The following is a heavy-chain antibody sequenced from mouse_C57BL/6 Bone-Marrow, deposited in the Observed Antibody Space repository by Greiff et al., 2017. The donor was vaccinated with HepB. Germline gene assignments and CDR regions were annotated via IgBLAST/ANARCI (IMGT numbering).Heavy chain of an antibody. D-gene: IGHD2-3*01. CDR2: IYPGDGDT. CDR3: AREDDGYRYYFDY. Sequence: QVQLQQSGAELVKPGASVKISCKASGYAFSSYWMNWVKQRPGKGLEWIGQIYPGDGDTNYNGKFKGKATLTADKSSSTAYMQLSSLTSEDSAVYFCAREDDGYRYYFDYWGQGTTLTVSS. CDR1: GYAFSSYW. V-gene: IGHV1-80*01. J-gene: IGHJ2*01.